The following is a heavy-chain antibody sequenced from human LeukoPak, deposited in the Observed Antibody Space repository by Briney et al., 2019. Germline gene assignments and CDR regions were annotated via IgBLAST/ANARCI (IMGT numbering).Heavy chain of an antibody. CDR2: ISWDGYTT. Sequence: GGSLRLSCAASGFTFDDYAMHWVRQAPGKGLQWVSLISWDGYTTYYADSVKGRFTISRDNSKNSLYLQMNSLRPEDTALYYCSRGNSGSYSQDWFDPWGQGTLVTVSS. V-gene: IGHV3-43D*03. J-gene: IGHJ5*02. D-gene: IGHD1-26*01. CDR3: SRGNSGSYSQDWFDP. CDR1: GFTFDDYA.